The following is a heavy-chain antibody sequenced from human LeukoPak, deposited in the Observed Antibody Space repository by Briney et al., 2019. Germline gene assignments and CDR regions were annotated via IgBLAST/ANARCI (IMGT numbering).Heavy chain of an antibody. J-gene: IGHJ5*02. CDR2: INSDGSST. CDR3: ARAKYYYDSYPGP. D-gene: IGHD3-22*01. Sequence: GGSLRLSCVASGFTFSNYGMHWVRQAPGKGLVWVSRINSDGSSTSYADSVKGRFTISRDNAKNTLYLQMNSLRAEDTAVYYCARAKYYYDSYPGPWGQGTLVTVSS. CDR1: GFTFSNYG. V-gene: IGHV3-74*01.